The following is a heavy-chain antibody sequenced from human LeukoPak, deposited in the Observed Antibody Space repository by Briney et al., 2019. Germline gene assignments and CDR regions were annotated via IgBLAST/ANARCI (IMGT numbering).Heavy chain of an antibody. V-gene: IGHV3-21*04. CDR2: ITSSSSYV. Sequence: GGSLRLSCAASGFTFSTYSMNWVRQAPGKGLEWVSSITSSSSYVYYADSVKGRFTISRDNAKNSLYLQMNSLRAEDTALYYCARHLSGECTTDCYSPDAYDLWGQGTMVTVSS. CDR3: ARHLSGECTTDCYSPDAYDL. CDR1: GFTFSTYS. D-gene: IGHD2-21*02. J-gene: IGHJ3*01.